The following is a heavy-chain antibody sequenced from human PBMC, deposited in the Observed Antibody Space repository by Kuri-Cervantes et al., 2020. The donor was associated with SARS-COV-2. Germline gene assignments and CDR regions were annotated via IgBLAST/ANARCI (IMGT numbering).Heavy chain of an antibody. CDR1: GYTLTELS. D-gene: IGHD1-26*01. Sequence: ASVKVSCKVSGYTLTELSMHWVRQAPGKGREWMGGFDPEDGETIYAQKFQGRVTMTEDTSTDTAYMELSSLRSEDTAVYYCATARFQWELLPLSSWGQGTLVTVSS. J-gene: IGHJ5*02. CDR3: ATARFQWELLPLSS. V-gene: IGHV1-24*01. CDR2: FDPEDGET.